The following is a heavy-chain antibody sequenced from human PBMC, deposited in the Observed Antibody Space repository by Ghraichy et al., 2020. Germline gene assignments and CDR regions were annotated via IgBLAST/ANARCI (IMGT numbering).Heavy chain of an antibody. J-gene: IGHJ4*02. V-gene: IGHV3-30-3*01. Sequence: GGSLRLSCAASGFTFSSYAMHWVRQAPGKGLEWVAVISYDGSNKYYADSVKGRFTISRDNSKNTLYLQMNSLRAEDTAVYYCARDGVGYSYGIALDYWGQGTLVTVSS. CDR3: ARDGVGYSYGIALDY. CDR1: GFTFSSYA. D-gene: IGHD5-18*01. CDR2: ISYDGSNK.